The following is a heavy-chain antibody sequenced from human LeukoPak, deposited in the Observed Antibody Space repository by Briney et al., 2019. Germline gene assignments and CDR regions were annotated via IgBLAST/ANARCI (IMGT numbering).Heavy chain of an antibody. J-gene: IGHJ6*02. CDR3: ARSLQYGNNNYYYYGMDV. V-gene: IGHV4-59*01. CDR2: IYYSGST. CDR1: GGSISSYY. Sequence: SETLSLTCTVSGGSISSYYWSWIRQPPGKGLELIGYIYYSGSTDYNPSLKGRVTISEDTSKNQFSLKLNSVTAADTAVYYCARSLQYGNNNYYYYGMDVWGQGTTVTVSS. D-gene: IGHD2/OR15-2a*01.